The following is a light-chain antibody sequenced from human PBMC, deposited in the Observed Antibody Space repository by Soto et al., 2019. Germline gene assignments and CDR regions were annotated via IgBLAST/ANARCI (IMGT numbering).Light chain of an antibody. V-gene: IGKV1-13*02. CDR3: QQFNGYPLT. Sequence: AIQLTQSPSSLSASVGDRVTITCRASQGISSALAWYQQKPGKGPKRLIYDASNLESGVPSRFSGSGSGTDVTLTISSRQPEDVATYDCQQFNGYPLTFGGGTKVEIK. J-gene: IGKJ4*01. CDR1: QGISSA. CDR2: DAS.